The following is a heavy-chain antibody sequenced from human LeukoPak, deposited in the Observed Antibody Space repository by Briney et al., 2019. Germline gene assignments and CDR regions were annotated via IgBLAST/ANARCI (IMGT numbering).Heavy chain of an antibody. CDR1: GFTFSSYG. D-gene: IGHD3-22*01. J-gene: IGHJ4*02. CDR2: ISYDGSDK. Sequence: GGSLRLSCAASGFTFSSYGMHWVRQAPGKGLEWVAVISYDGSDKYYADSVKGRFTISRDNSKNTLYLQMNSLRAEDTAVYYCAKDRSSSGDYYFDYWGQGTLGTVSS. CDR3: AKDRSSSGDYYFDY. V-gene: IGHV3-30*18.